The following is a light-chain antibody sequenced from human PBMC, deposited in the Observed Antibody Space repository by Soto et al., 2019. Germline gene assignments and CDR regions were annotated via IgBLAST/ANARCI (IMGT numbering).Light chain of an antibody. CDR3: QQCNNWPRT. CDR2: GAS. CDR1: QSLSSN. Sequence: EMVMTQSPATLSVSPGERATLSCRASQSLSSNLAWYQQKPGQAPRLLIYGASTRATGIPARFSGSGSGTEFTLTISSLQSEDFAVYYCQQCNNWPRTFGQGTKVEIK. J-gene: IGKJ1*01. V-gene: IGKV3-15*01.